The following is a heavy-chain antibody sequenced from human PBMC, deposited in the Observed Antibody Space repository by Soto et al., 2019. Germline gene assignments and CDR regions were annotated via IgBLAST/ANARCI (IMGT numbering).Heavy chain of an antibody. CDR1: GLTFRTYA. D-gene: IGHD6-13*01. Sequence: PGGALRLSYAASGLTFRTYAMSWGRQAPGKGLEWVSTISGSGDRTYYSDSVEGRVTISRDNSKNTLYLQIASLRADDTAVYHCANAAAAGTKYNCFHPWAQG. V-gene: IGHV3-23*01. CDR2: ISGSGDRT. CDR3: ANAAAAGTKYNCFHP. J-gene: IGHJ5*02.